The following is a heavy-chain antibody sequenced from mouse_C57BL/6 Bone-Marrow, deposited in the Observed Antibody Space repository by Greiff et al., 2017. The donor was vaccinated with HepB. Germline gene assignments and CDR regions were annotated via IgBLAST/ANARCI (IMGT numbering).Heavy chain of an antibody. V-gene: IGHV14-1*01. CDR3: TTEDYGSSSSYAMDY. D-gene: IGHD1-1*01. J-gene: IGHJ4*01. Sequence: EVQLQQSGAELVRPGASVKLSCTASGFNIKAYYMHWVKQRPEQGLEWIGRIDPEDGDTEYAPKFQGKATMTADTSSNTAYLQLSSLTSEDTAVYYCTTEDYGSSSSYAMDYWGQGTSVTVSS. CDR1: GFNIKAYY. CDR2: IDPEDGDT.